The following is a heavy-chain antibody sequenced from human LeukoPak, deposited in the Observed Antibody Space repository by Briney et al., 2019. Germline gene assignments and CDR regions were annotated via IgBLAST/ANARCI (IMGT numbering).Heavy chain of an antibody. D-gene: IGHD1-1*01. CDR2: IKEDGSEN. J-gene: IGHJ4*02. CDR3: ARQRYSDY. Sequence: GGSLRLSCAASGFTFSRYWMTWVRQAPGKGLEWVANIKEDGSENSYVESVKGRFTISRDNAKNSLYLQLNSLRAEDTAVYFCARQRYSDYWGQGTLVTVSS. CDR1: GFTFSRYW. V-gene: IGHV3-7*01.